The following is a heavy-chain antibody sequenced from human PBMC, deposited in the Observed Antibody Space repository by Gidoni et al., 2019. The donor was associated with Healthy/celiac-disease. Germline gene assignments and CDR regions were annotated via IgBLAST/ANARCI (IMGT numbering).Heavy chain of an antibody. CDR3: ARTPSLRYLHP. Sequence: QVQLQQWGAGLLKPSETLSLTCAVYGGSFSGYYWSWIRQPPGKGLEWIGEINHSGSTNYNPSLKSRVTISVDTSKNQFSLKLSSVTAADTAVYYCARTPSLRYLHPWGQGTLVTVSS. J-gene: IGHJ5*02. CDR2: INHSGST. V-gene: IGHV4-34*01. D-gene: IGHD3-9*01. CDR1: GGSFSGYY.